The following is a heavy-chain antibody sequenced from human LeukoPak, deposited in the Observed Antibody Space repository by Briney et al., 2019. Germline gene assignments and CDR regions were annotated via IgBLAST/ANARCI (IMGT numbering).Heavy chain of an antibody. CDR1: GFSFGAYV. D-gene: IGHD3-16*02. J-gene: IGHJ4*02. CDR2: ISSDSSTV. Sequence: TGGSLRLSCAASGFSFGAYVMSWVRQAPGKGLEWVSYISSDSSTVFYAESVKGRFTISRDNAKNSLYLQMNSLRVEDMAVYYCARSRITFGGAIVGHYYDYWGQGTLVTVS. V-gene: IGHV3-48*04. CDR3: ARSRITFGGAIVGHYYDY.